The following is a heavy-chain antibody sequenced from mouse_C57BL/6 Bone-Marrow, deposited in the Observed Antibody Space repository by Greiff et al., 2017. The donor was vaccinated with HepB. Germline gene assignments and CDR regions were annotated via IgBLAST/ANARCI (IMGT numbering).Heavy chain of an antibody. Sequence: VQLQQSGPELVKPGASVKIPCKASGYTFTDYNMDWVKQSHGKSLEWIGDINPNNGGTIYNQKFKGKATLTVDKSSSTAYMELRSLTSEDTAVYYCARSGRQLRPYYYAMDYWGQGTSVTVSS. CDR3: ARSGRQLRPYYYAMDY. J-gene: IGHJ4*01. CDR1: GYTFTDYN. D-gene: IGHD3-2*02. V-gene: IGHV1-18*01. CDR2: INPNNGGT.